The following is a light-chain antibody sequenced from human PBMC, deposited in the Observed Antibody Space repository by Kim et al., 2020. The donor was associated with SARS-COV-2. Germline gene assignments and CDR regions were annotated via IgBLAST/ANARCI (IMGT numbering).Light chain of an antibody. CDR2: WAA. CDR1: QSVSYSSNNKNY. Sequence: DIVMTQSPDSLAVSLGERATINCKSSQSVSYSSNNKNYLAWYQQKPGQPPKLLIYWAATRESGVPDRFSGSGSGTDFTLTISRVQAADVAVYYCQQYYSTPRTFGQGTKVDIK. CDR3: QQYYSTPRT. J-gene: IGKJ1*01. V-gene: IGKV4-1*01.